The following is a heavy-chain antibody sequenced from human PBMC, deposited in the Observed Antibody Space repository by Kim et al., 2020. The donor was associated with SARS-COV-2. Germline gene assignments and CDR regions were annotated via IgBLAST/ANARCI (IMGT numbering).Heavy chain of an antibody. CDR2: IYYSGST. CDR1: GGSISSGGYY. J-gene: IGHJ5*01. Sequence: SETLSLTCTVSGGSISSGGYYWSWIRQHTGKGLEWIGYIYYSGSTYYNPSLKSRVTISVDTSKNQFSLKLSSVTAADTAVYYCARADSISGTAVDSWGQGTLVTVSS. D-gene: IGHD3-3*02. CDR3: ARADSISGTAVDS. V-gene: IGHV4-31*03.